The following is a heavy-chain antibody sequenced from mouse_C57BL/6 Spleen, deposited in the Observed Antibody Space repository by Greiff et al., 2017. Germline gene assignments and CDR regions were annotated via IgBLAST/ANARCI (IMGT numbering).Heavy chain of an antibody. D-gene: IGHD2-5*01. CDR2: IDPSDSYT. J-gene: IGHJ2*01. CDR1: GYTFTSYW. V-gene: IGHV1-50*01. CDR3: ARGYSNYVIDY. Sequence: QVQLQQPGAELVKPGASVKLSCKASGYTFTSYWMQWVKQRPGQGLEWIGEIDPSDSYTNYNQKFKGKATLTVDTSSSTAYMQLSSLTSEDSAVYYCARGYSNYVIDYWGQGTTLTVSS.